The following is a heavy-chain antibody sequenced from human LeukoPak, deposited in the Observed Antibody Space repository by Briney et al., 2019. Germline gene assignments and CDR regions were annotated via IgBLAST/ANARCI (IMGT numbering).Heavy chain of an antibody. CDR2: IYYRSTWYN. Sequence: SQTLSLTCATSGDSVSRNSGACNWVRQSPSRGLEWLGRIYYRSTWYNDYALSVKSRIIINPDTSKNQFSLQLNSVTPEDTAVYYCAREGASGRFDPWGQGTLVTVSS. CDR1: GDSVSRNSGA. J-gene: IGHJ5*02. V-gene: IGHV6-1*01. CDR3: AREGASGRFDP. D-gene: IGHD6-25*01.